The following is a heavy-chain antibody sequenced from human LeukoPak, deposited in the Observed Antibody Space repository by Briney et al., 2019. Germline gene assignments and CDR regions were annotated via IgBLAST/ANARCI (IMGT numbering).Heavy chain of an antibody. CDR1: DNSINNGAYY. CDR2: INHSGST. Sequence: SETLSLTCTVSDNSINNGAYYWSRIRQPPGKGLEWIGEINHSGSTNYNPSLKSRVTISVDTSKNQFSLKLSSVTAADTAVYYCARGRGSMVRGVRLFDYWGQGTLVTVSS. J-gene: IGHJ4*02. D-gene: IGHD3-10*01. V-gene: IGHV4-34*01. CDR3: ARGRGSMVRGVRLFDY.